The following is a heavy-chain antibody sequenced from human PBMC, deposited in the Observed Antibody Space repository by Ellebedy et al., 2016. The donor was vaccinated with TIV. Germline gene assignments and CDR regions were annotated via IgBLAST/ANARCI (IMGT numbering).Heavy chain of an antibody. Sequence: GESLKISCAASGFTFHNYGMHWVRQAPGKGLEWVAIIWYDGSNEHYTDSVKGRFTISRDNSKNTLYLQMNSLRAEDTAVYYCARDREIAVADFVYWGQGTLVTVSS. CDR2: IWYDGSNE. CDR1: GFTFHNYG. V-gene: IGHV3-33*01. CDR3: ARDREIAVADFVY. J-gene: IGHJ4*02. D-gene: IGHD6-19*01.